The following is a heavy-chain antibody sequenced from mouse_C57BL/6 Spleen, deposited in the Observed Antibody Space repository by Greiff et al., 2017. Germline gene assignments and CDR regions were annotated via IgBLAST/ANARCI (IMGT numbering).Heavy chain of an antibody. V-gene: IGHV1-69*01. D-gene: IGHD4-1*01. J-gene: IGHJ2*01. Sequence: QVQLQQPGAELVMPGASVKLSCKASGYTFTSYWMHWVKQRPGQGLAWIGEIDPSDSSTNYSQTFKGKSTLTVDKSSSTAYMQLSSLTSEDSAGYYWASRQTVSFDYWGQGTTLTVSS. CDR1: GYTFTSYW. CDR2: IDPSDSST. CDR3: ASRQTVSFDY.